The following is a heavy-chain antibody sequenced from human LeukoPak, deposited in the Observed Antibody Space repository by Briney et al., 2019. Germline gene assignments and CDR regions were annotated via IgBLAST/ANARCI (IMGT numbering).Heavy chain of an antibody. J-gene: IGHJ3*02. CDR2: INPNSGGT. CDR1: GYTFTGYY. CDR3: ARGYYYGSGSGGAFGI. Sequence: ASVKVSCKASGYTFTGYYMHWVRQAPGQGLEWMGWINPNSGGTNYAQKFQGRVTMTRDTSISTAYMELSRLRSDDTAVYYCARGYYYGSGSGGAFGIWGQGTMVTVSS. D-gene: IGHD3-10*01. V-gene: IGHV1-2*02.